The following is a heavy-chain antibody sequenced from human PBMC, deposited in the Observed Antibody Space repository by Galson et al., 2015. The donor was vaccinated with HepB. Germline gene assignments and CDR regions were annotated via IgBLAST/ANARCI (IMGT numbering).Heavy chain of an antibody. Sequence: QSGAEVKKPGKSLRISCKGSGYSFTTYWISWVRQMPGKGLEWMGRIDPSDSYTNYSPSFQGHVTISVDKSVSTAYLQWSSLKASDTAMYYCARLGPNNFLEWYWGQGTLVTVSS. D-gene: IGHD3-3*01. CDR2: IDPSDSYT. V-gene: IGHV5-10-1*01. CDR3: ARLGPNNFLEWY. J-gene: IGHJ4*02. CDR1: GYSFTTYW.